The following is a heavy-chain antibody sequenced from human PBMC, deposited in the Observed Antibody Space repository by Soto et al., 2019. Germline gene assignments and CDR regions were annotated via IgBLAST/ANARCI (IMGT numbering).Heavy chain of an antibody. CDR1: GFTFSSYS. CDR2: ISSSSSYI. J-gene: IGHJ4*02. Sequence: EVQLVESGGGLVKPGGSLRLSCAASGFTFSSYSMNWVRQAPGKGLEWVSSISSSSSYIYYADSVKGRFTISRDNAKNALYLQMNSLIAEDTAVYYCARVERAYCGGDCYDYWGQGTLVTVSS. D-gene: IGHD2-21*01. CDR3: ARVERAYCGGDCYDY. V-gene: IGHV3-21*01.